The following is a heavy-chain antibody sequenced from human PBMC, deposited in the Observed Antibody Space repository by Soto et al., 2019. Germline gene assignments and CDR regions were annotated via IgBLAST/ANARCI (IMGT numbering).Heavy chain of an antibody. CDR2: ISDSGSLT. D-gene: IGHD6-6*01. J-gene: IGHJ3*02. V-gene: IGHV3-23*01. CDR1: GFAFSSHP. CDR3: ARRTFGSSRSFDI. Sequence: VQLLESGGDLVHPGASLRLSCAASGFAFSSHPMSWVRQAPEKGLEWVAGISDSGSLTYNADSVRGRFTISRDNSKNTRYLQMNSLRAEDTAVYYCARRTFGSSRSFDIWGQGTMVTVSS.